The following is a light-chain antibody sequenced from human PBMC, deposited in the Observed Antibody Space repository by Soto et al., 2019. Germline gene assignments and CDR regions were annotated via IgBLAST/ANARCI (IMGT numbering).Light chain of an antibody. CDR1: QSVSSY. J-gene: IGKJ4*01. CDR3: QQRSNWPRALT. Sequence: EIVLTQSPATLSLSPGERATLSCRASQSVSSYLAWYQQKPGQAPRLLTYDASNRATGIPARCSGSGSGTDFTLTISSLEPEDFAVYYCQQRSNWPRALTFGGGTKVEIK. V-gene: IGKV3-11*01. CDR2: DAS.